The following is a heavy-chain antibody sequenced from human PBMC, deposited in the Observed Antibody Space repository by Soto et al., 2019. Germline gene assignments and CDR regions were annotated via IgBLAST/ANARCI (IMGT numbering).Heavy chain of an antibody. Sequence: GGSLRLSCSASGFTFGAYPVSWFRQAPGKGLQWVGFIRSKAYGATTEFAASVRGRFTISRDDSISIAYLQMNSLNSEDTAMYYCARENVLSYVDTAMVDYFDYWGQGTLVTVSS. CDR3: ARENVLSYVDTAMVDYFDY. J-gene: IGHJ4*02. CDR1: GFTFGAYP. V-gene: IGHV3-49*03. CDR2: IRSKAYGATT. D-gene: IGHD5-18*01.